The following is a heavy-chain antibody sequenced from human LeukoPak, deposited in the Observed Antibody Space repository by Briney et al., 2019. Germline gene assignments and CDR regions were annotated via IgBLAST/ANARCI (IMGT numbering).Heavy chain of an antibody. CDR2: IRGSNGDT. V-gene: IGHV1-18*01. J-gene: IGHJ4*02. CDR1: GYTFTNFG. CDR3: VRDAGYGDYGPDY. D-gene: IGHD4-17*01. Sequence: GASMKVSCKASGYTFTNFGISWVRQAPGQGLEWMGWIRGSNGDTNYAQSLQGRVTVTTDTSTSTAYMELRSLRSDDTAVYYCVRDAGYGDYGPDYWGQGTLVTVSS.